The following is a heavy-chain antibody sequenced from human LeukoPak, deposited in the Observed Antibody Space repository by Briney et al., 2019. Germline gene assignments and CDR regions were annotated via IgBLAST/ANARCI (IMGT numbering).Heavy chain of an antibody. J-gene: IGHJ4*02. CDR1: GYTFTGYY. Sequence: GASVKVSCKASGYTFTGYYMHWVRQAPGQGLEWMGWIDPNSGGTNYAQKFQGRVTMTRDTSISTAYMELSRLRSDDTAVYYCARAFCYDSSGYYYFDYWGQGTLVTVSS. D-gene: IGHD3-22*01. CDR2: IDPNSGGT. V-gene: IGHV1-2*02. CDR3: ARAFCYDSSGYYYFDY.